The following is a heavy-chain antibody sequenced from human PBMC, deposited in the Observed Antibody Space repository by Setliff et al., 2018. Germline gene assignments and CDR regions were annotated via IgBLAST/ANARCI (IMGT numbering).Heavy chain of an antibody. Sequence: EGSLRLSCAASGLIFSEFGMEWVRQAPGKRLEWVSFIQHDGSEKYYADSVKGRFTISRDNAKNSLYLQMNSLRGEDTGVYFCARVRNNWAYGMDVWGQGTTVTVSS. CDR1: GLIFSEFG. D-gene: IGHD1-1*01. J-gene: IGHJ6*02. CDR2: IQHDGSEK. V-gene: IGHV3-7*04. CDR3: ARVRNNWAYGMDV.